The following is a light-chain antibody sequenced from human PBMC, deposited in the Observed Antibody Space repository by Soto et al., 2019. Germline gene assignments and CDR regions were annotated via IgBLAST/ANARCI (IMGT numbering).Light chain of an antibody. J-gene: IGKJ1*01. V-gene: IGKV1-39*01. Sequence: DIQMTQSPSSLSASVGDRVNITCRASQTIDNYLNWYQQKPGKAPKLLIYVAFSLQSGVPSRFSGSGSGTDFTLSISSLHPEDFATYCCQQSYTTPRTFGQGTKVEIK. CDR1: QTIDNY. CDR2: VAF. CDR3: QQSYTTPRT.